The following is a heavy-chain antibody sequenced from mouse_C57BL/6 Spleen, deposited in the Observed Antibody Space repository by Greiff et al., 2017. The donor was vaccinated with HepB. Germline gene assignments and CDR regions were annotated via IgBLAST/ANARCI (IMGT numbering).Heavy chain of an antibody. CDR2: IWRGGST. Sequence: QVQLQQSGPGLVQPSQSLSITCTVSGFSLTSYGVHWVRQSPGKGLEWLGVIWRGGSTDYNAAFMSRLSITKDNSKSQVFFKMNSLQADDTAIYYCAKPYGSTHYYAMDYWGQGTSVTVSS. V-gene: IGHV2-5*01. CDR1: GFSLTSYG. CDR3: AKPYGSTHYYAMDY. J-gene: IGHJ4*01. D-gene: IGHD1-1*01.